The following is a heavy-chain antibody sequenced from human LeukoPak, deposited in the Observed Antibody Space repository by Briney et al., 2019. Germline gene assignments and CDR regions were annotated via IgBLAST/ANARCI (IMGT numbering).Heavy chain of an antibody. J-gene: IGHJ6*02. D-gene: IGHD2-21*02. CDR3: ARVCLSDCGGDPVTLLGSYYGMDV. CDR1: GFTFSDYY. CDR2: ISSSGSTI. Sequence: GGSLRLSCAASGFTFSDYYMSWIRQAPGKGLEWVSYISSSGSTIYYADSVKGRFTISRDNAKNSLYLQMNSLRAEDTAVYYCARVCLSDCGGDPVTLLGSYYGMDVWGQGTTVTVSS. V-gene: IGHV3-11*01.